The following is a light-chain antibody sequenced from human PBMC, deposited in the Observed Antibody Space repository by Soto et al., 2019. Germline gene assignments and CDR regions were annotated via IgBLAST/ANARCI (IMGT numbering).Light chain of an antibody. Sequence: QSVLTQPPSVSGAPGQRVTISCTWSSSNIGAGYDVHWYQQLPGTAPKLLIYGNSNRPSGVPDRFSGSKSGTSASLAITGLQAEDEAYYCCQSYDSSLSGVVFGGGTKLTVL. CDR3: QSYDSSLSGVV. CDR1: SSNIGAGYD. J-gene: IGLJ2*01. CDR2: GNS. V-gene: IGLV1-40*01.